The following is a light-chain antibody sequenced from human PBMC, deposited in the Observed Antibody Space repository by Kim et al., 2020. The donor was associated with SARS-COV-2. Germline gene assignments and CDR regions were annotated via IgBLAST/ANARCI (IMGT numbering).Light chain of an antibody. CDR3: QQYGTSHYT. CDR2: GAS. J-gene: IGKJ2*01. V-gene: IGKV3-20*01. Sequence: IVLTQSPGTLSLSPGERATLSCRASQSVSSTYLAWYQQKPGQAPRILIYGASSRATGSPDRFSGSVSGTDFTLTISRLEPEDVAVYYCQQYGTSHYTFGQGTKLEI. CDR1: QSVSSTY.